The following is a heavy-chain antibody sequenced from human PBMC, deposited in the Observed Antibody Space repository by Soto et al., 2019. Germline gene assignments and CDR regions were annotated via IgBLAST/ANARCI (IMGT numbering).Heavy chain of an antibody. Sequence: QVQLVESGGGVVQPGRSLRLSCAASGFTFSTYTMYWVRQAPGKGLEWVAGISNNGINTHYADSVKGRFTISRDNSKNTLYVQMNSLGAEDTAVYYWAREWSISVAAPGYWGQGTLVTVSS. J-gene: IGHJ4*02. D-gene: IGHD6-19*01. CDR3: AREWSISVAAPGY. V-gene: IGHV3-30-3*01. CDR2: ISNNGINT. CDR1: GFTFSTYT.